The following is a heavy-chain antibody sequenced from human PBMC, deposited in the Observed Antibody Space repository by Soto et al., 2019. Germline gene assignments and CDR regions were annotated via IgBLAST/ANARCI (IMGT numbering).Heavy chain of an antibody. J-gene: IGHJ6*02. Sequence: GGSLRLSRAVSGHISSIYARCCARQPQGKGLEWVSAISGSGGSTYYAESVKGRFPISRDNSKNTLHLQMNSLRAEDPAVYYCAEAAVSYGDSDGGGMEVWGQGTTVTVSS. CDR3: AEAAVSYGDSDGGGMEV. D-gene: IGHD4-17*01. CDR2: ISGSGGST. CDR1: GHISSIYA. V-gene: IGHV3-23*01.